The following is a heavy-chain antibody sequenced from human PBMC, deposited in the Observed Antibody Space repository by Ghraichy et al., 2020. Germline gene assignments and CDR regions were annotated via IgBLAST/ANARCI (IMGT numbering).Heavy chain of an antibody. CDR1: GGSISSYF. Sequence: ESLNISCTVSGGSISSYFWSWIRQPPGKGLEWIGDLHHSGSTNYNPSLKSRVTISIDTTKNQFSLKLRSVTAADTAVYYCARPGITGTTSPFDYWGQGTLVTVSS. CDR2: LHHSGST. CDR3: ARPGITGTTSPFDY. J-gene: IGHJ4*02. D-gene: IGHD1-20*01. V-gene: IGHV4-59*08.